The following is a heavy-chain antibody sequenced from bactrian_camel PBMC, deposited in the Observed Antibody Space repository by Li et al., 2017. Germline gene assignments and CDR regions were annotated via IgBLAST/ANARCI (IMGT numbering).Heavy chain of an antibody. D-gene: IGHD2*01. CDR3: ASQGCRGCSRGYCYPPNTYN. CDR2: IKSDGST. Sequence: HVQLVESGGGSVEVGGSLKLSCTASEFTFVDSDVGWYRQVPDTACEWVSTIKSDGSTLYADPVKGRFTISKDNAKNVLHLQMDSLAPEDTAVYYCASQGCRGCSRGYCYPPNTYNWGQGTQVTVS. J-gene: IGHJ4*01. V-gene: IGHV3S9*01. CDR1: EFTFVDSD.